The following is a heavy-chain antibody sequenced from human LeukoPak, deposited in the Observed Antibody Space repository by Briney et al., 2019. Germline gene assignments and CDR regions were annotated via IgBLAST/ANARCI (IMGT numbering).Heavy chain of an antibody. CDR3: ASIPLGVVVAANHYYYMDV. CDR2: IIPIFGTA. J-gene: IGHJ6*03. D-gene: IGHD2-15*01. CDR1: GGTFSSYA. Sequence: ASVKVSCKASGGTFSSYAISWVRQAPGQGLEWMGGIIPIFGTANYAQKFQGRVTITADKSTSTAYMELSSLRSEDTAVYYCASIPLGVVVAANHYYYMDVWGKGTTVTVSS. V-gene: IGHV1-69*06.